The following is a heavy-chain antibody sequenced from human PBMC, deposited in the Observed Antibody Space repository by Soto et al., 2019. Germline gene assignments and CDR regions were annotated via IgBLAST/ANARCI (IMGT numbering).Heavy chain of an antibody. D-gene: IGHD7-27*01. CDR2: INEDGAAK. Sequence: ESGGGLVQPGGSLRLSCTASGFSFSTYWLSWLRQAPGKGLEWVARINEDGAAKYYVDPVKGRFTVSRDNTKNSLYLQINSLTADDTAVYYCARGGHWAADYWGQGTPVTVSS. V-gene: IGHV3-7*03. CDR1: GFSFSTYW. J-gene: IGHJ4*02. CDR3: ARGGHWAADY.